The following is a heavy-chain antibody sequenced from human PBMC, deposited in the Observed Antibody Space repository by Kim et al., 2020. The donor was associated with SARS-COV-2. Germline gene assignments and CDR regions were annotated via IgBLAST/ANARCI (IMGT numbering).Heavy chain of an antibody. Sequence: GGSLRLSCLTSGFPFTTYSMNWVRQAPGGGLAWIAFISNSGSTIYYAYSVRGRFTISRDTAKNSLFLQMTGLRLDDTATYFCARGFRSNSYHFWARGTL. J-gene: IGHJ4*02. CDR1: GFPFTTYS. CDR3: ARGFRSNSYHF. CDR2: ISNSGSTI. D-gene: IGHD6-13*01. V-gene: IGHV3-48*03.